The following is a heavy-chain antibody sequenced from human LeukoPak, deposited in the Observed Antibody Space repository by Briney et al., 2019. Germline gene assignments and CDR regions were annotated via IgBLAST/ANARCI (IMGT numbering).Heavy chain of an antibody. CDR2: IYYSGST. D-gene: IGHD3-16*02. J-gene: IGHJ4*02. V-gene: IGHV4-39*01. CDR1: GGSISSSSYY. Sequence: SETLSLTCTVSGGSISSSSYYWGWIRQPPGKGLEWIGSIYYSGSTYYNPSLKSRVTISVDTSKNQFSLKLSSVTAADTAVYYCARHPPLPGYDYVWGSYRYADYWGQGTLVTVSS. CDR3: ARHPPLPGYDYVWGSYRYADY.